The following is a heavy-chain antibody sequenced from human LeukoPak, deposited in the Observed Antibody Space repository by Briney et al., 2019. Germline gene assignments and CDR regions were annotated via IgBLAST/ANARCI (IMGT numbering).Heavy chain of an antibody. CDR3: ARAGSIRFDY. D-gene: IGHD1-26*01. CDR2: ISGSGGST. J-gene: IGHJ4*02. V-gene: IGHV3-23*01. CDR1: GFTFSSYA. Sequence: GGSLRLSCAASGFTFSSYAMSWVRQAPGKGLEWVSAISGSGGSTYYADSVKGRFTISRDDSKNTMYLQMNSLRAEDTAVYYCARAGSIRFDYWGQGTLVTVSS.